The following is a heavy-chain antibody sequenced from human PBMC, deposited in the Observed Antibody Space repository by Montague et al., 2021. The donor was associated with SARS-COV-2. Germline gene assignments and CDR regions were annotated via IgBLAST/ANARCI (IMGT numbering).Heavy chain of an antibody. Sequence: WLPRIDWDDDKYYSTSLKTRLTISKDTSKNQVVLTMTNMDPVDTATYYCARMRIAAAGSPFDIWGQGTMVNCSS. CDR3: ARMRIAAAGSPFDI. D-gene: IGHD6-13*01. V-gene: IGHV2-70*11. J-gene: IGHJ3*02. CDR2: IDWDDDK.